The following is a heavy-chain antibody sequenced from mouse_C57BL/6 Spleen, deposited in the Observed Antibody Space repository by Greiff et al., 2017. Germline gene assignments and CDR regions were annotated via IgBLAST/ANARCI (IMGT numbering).Heavy chain of an antibody. J-gene: IGHJ3*01. Sequence: QVQLQQSGAELVKPGASVKISCKASGYAFSRYWMNWVKQRPGKGLEWIGQIYPGDGDTNYNGKFKGKATLTADKSSSTAYMQRSSLTSEDSAVYFCARDPFYDYDGAYWGQGTLVTVSA. V-gene: IGHV1-80*01. CDR3: ARDPFYDYDGAY. CDR1: GYAFSRYW. D-gene: IGHD2-4*01. CDR2: IYPGDGDT.